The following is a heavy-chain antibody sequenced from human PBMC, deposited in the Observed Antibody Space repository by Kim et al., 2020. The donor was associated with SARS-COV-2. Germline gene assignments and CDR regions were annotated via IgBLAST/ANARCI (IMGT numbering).Heavy chain of an antibody. D-gene: IGHD3-10*01. V-gene: IGHV1-2*04. CDR2: INPNSGGT. J-gene: IGHJ6*02. CDR3: ARDRVLLWFGELMGGGMDV. Sequence: ASVKVSCKASGYTFTGYYMHWVRQAPGQGLEWMGWINPNSGGTNYAQKFQGWVTMTRDTSISTAYMELSRLRPDDTAVYYCARDRVLLWFGELMGGGMDVWGQGTTVTVSS. CDR1: GYTFTGYY.